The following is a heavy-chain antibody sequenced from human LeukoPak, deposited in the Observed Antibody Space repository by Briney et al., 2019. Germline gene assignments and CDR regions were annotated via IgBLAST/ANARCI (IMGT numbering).Heavy chain of an antibody. CDR3: ARVYDGYSFDP. J-gene: IGHJ5*02. CDR1: GASISSGDYY. V-gene: IGHV4-30-2*01. D-gene: IGHD1-26*01. CDR2: IYDNGRT. Sequence: SETLSLTCTVSGASISSGDYYWTWIRQPPGKGLEWIGYIYDNGRTDFNPSLKSRVTISVDRSKNQFSLKLSSVTAADTAVYYCARVYDGYSFDPWGQGTLVTVSS.